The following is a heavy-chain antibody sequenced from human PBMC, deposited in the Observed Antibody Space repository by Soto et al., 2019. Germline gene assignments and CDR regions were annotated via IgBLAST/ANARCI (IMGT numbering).Heavy chain of an antibody. CDR2: IWYDGSNK. CDR1: GFTFSNYG. D-gene: IGHD2-15*01. CDR3: ARDLGVVVAGYGMDV. J-gene: IGHJ6*02. Sequence: QVQLVESGGGVVQPGRSLGLSCAASGFTFSNYGMNWVRQAPGKGLEWLALIWYDGSNKYYADSVKGRFTVSRDNSKNTLYLQMNSLRAEDTAVYYCARDLGVVVAGYGMDVWGQGTTVTVSS. V-gene: IGHV3-33*01.